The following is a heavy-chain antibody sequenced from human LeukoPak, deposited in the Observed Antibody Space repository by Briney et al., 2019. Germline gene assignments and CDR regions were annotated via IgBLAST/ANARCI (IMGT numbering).Heavy chain of an antibody. Sequence: SVKVSCKASGGTFSSYAISWVRQAPGQGLEWMGGIIPIFGTANYAQKFQGRVTITADEFTSTAYMELSSLRSEDTAVYYCASTNGNSDYYYYYMDVWGKGTTVTISS. CDR1: GGTFSSYA. CDR3: ASTNGNSDYYYYYMDV. V-gene: IGHV1-69*13. J-gene: IGHJ6*03. D-gene: IGHD4-23*01. CDR2: IIPIFGTA.